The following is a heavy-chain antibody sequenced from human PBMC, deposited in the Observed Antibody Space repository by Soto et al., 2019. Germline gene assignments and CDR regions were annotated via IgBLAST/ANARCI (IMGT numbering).Heavy chain of an antibody. CDR1: GGSMNSYY. Sequence: SETLSLTCTVSGGSMNSYYWSWIRQPPGKGLEWLGYIYDGDSANYNPSLKSRVTISVDTSKNQFSLKLSSVTAADTAVYYCARGIVAAYYYYYGMDVWGQGTTVTVSS. D-gene: IGHD2-15*01. CDR2: IYDGDSA. J-gene: IGHJ6*02. V-gene: IGHV4-59*01. CDR3: ARGIVAAYYYYYGMDV.